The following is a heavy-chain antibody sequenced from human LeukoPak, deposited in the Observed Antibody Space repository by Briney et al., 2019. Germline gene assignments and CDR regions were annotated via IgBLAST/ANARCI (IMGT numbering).Heavy chain of an antibody. D-gene: IGHD3-10*01. J-gene: IGHJ5*02. Sequence: ASVKVSCKASGYTFTSYGISWVRQAPGQGLEWMGWISAYNGNTNYAQKLQGRVTMTTDTSASTAYMELRSLRSDGTAVYYCARDSPGGSGSYNWFDPWGQGTLVTVSS. CDR1: GYTFTSYG. CDR3: ARDSPGGSGSYNWFDP. V-gene: IGHV1-18*01. CDR2: ISAYNGNT.